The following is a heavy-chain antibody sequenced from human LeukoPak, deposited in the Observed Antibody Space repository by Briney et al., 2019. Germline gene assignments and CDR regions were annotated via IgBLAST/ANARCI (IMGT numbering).Heavy chain of an antibody. D-gene: IGHD3/OR15-3a*01. V-gene: IGHV4-39*01. Sequence: SETLSLTCTVSGVSISSSNSYWGWIRQPPGKGLEWIGSIYYSGNTYYNASLKSQVSISIDTSKNQFSLKLTSVTAADTAMYYCARQTGSGLFILPGGQGTLVTVSS. CDR1: GVSISSSNSY. CDR3: ARQTGSGLFILP. CDR2: IYYSGNT. J-gene: IGHJ4*02.